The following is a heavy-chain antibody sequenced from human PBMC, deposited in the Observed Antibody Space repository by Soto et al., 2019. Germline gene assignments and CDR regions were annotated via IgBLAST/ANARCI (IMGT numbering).Heavy chain of an antibody. CDR1: GFTFSSYD. D-gene: IGHD3-10*01. CDR2: IGTAGDP. Sequence: PGGSLRLSCAASGFTFSSYDMHWVRQATGKGLEWVSAIGTAGDPYYPGSVKGRFTISRENAKNSLSLQMNSLRAGDTAVYYCARGGRGVRRNYYGSGRLGDYYYGMDVWGQGTTVTVSS. CDR3: ARGGRGVRRNYYGSGRLGDYYYGMDV. V-gene: IGHV3-13*05. J-gene: IGHJ6*02.